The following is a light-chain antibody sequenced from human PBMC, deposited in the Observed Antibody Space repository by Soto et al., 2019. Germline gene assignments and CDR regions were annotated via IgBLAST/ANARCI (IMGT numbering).Light chain of an antibody. CDR3: QQYNTYSST. CDR2: KAS. J-gene: IGKJ1*01. V-gene: IGKV1-5*03. CDR1: QSISSW. Sequence: DIQMTQSPSTLSASVGDRVTITCRASQSISSWLAWYQQKPGKAPKLLIYKASSLHSGVPSRFSGSGSGTEFTLTISSLQPDDFATYYCQQYNTYSSTFGQGTKVEIK.